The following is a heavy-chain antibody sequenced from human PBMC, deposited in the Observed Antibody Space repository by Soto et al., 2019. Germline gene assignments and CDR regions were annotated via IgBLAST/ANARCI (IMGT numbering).Heavy chain of an antibody. J-gene: IGHJ4*02. Sequence: DSVKRCYKTCGYLFAGYYLHLVRKTTGQGVEWIGWTNPSSGDTEYAQKFDAWATMTRYKSTDTAYLDLSRMRSADTAVYYCAREHHLFDSGGYHEKYFDFWRKGTLVTV. CDR1: GYLFAGYY. V-gene: IGHV1-2*04. CDR3: AREHHLFDSGGYHEKYFDF. D-gene: IGHD3-22*01. CDR2: TNPSSGDT.